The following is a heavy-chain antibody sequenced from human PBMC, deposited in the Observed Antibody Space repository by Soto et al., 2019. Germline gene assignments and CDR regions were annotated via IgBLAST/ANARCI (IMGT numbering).Heavy chain of an antibody. CDR1: GFTFSRYV. CDR3: AKVSGDQLLSTFDF. CDR2: ISGSAGST. V-gene: IGHV3-23*01. J-gene: IGHJ4*02. Sequence: PGGSLRLSCAASGFTFSRYVMSWVRQAPGKGLEWVSGISGSAGSTYYAESVKGRFTISRDNSKNTLYLQMKSLRAEDTAVYYCAKVSGDQLLSTFDFWGQGTLVTVSS. D-gene: IGHD2-2*01.